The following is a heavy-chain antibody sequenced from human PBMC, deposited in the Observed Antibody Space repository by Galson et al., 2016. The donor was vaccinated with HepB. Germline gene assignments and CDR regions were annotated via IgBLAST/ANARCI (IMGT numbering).Heavy chain of an antibody. CDR1: GYTFTSYD. CDR3: ATVPRVFGIT. CDR2: MNPNSGNT. Sequence: SVKVSCKASGYTFTSYDIHWVRQATGQGLEWMGCMNPNSGNTGYAQKFKGRVTLTRNTSTSTAYMELSSLRSDDTAVYYCATVPRVFGITWGQGTLVTVSA. V-gene: IGHV1-8*01. J-gene: IGHJ4*02. D-gene: IGHD3-16*01.